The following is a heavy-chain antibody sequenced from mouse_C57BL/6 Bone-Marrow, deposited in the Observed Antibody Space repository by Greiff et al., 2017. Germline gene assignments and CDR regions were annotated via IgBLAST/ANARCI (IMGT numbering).Heavy chain of an antibody. CDR2: INPSTGGT. J-gene: IGHJ1*03. V-gene: IGHV1-42*01. CDR1: GYSFTGYY. D-gene: IGHD2-2*01. CDR3: ARGGVTRGYFDV. Sequence: VQLQQSGPELVKPGASVKISCKASGYSFTGYYMNWVKQSPEKSLEWIGEINPSTGGTTYNQKFKAKATLTVDKSSSTAYMQLKSLTSEDSAVYYCARGGVTRGYFDVWGTGTTVTVSS.